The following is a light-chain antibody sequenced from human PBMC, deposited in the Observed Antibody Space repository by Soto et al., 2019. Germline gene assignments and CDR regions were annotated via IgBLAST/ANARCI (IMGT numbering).Light chain of an antibody. V-gene: IGLV1-40*01. CDR3: QSYDSSLSGYV. CDR1: SXXXGAGYE. CDR2: ENN. Sequence: QSVLTQPPSVSEAPGQRVTISCTGSSXXXGAGYEAHWYQQVPGTAPKLLIYENNNRPSGVPDRFSGSKSGTSASLAITGXQAXXXAEYYCQSYDSSLSGYVFGTGTKVTVL. J-gene: IGLJ1*01.